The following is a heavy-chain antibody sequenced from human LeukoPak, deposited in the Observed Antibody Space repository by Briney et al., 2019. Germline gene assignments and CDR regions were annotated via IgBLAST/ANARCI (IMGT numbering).Heavy chain of an antibody. CDR1: GGTFSSYA. D-gene: IGHD2-2*01. J-gene: IGHJ4*02. CDR3: ARSDYCSSTSCYAEFDY. V-gene: IGHV1-69*13. CDR2: IIPIFGTA. Sequence: SVKVSCKASGGTFSSYAISWVRQAPGQGLEWMGGIIPIFGTANYAQKFQGRVTITADESTSTAYMELSSLRSDDTAVYYCARSDYCSSTSCYAEFDYWGQGTLVTVSS.